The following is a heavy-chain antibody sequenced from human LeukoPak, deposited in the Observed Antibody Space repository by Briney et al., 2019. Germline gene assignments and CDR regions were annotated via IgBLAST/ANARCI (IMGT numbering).Heavy chain of an antibody. CDR3: ATAIPRLWLGNY. CDR2: ISSSSSTI. CDR1: GFTFSSYS. J-gene: IGHJ4*02. V-gene: IGHV3-48*01. D-gene: IGHD5-18*01. Sequence: GGSLRLSCAASGFTFSSYSMNWVRQAPVKGLEWVSYISSSSSTIYYADSVKGRFTISRDDAKNSLYLQMNSLRAEDTAVYYCATAIPRLWLGNYWGQGTLVTVSS.